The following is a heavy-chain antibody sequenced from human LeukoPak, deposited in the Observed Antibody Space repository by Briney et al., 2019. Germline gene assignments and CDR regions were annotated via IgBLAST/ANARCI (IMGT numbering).Heavy chain of an antibody. CDR2: IRQDGSEI. CDR3: ARKGYGDV. Sequence: GGSLRLSCAASGFTFSSYGMHWVRQAPGKGLEWVAQIRQDGSEIHYVGSVKGRFTISRDNAKSTLYLQMNSLRAEDTGVYYCARKGYGDVWGQGTMVTVSS. CDR1: GFTFSSYG. V-gene: IGHV3-7*01. J-gene: IGHJ3*01. D-gene: IGHD5-12*01.